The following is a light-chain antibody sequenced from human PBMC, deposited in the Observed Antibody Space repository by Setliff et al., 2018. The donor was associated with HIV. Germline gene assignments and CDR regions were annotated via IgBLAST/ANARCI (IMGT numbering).Light chain of an antibody. V-gene: IGLV2-23*01. J-gene: IGLJ1*01. CDR3: CSYAGSNILYV. CDR2: EGN. CDR1: SSDVGSYNL. Sequence: ALTQPASVSGSPGQSITISCTGTSSDVGSYNLVSWYQQHPGKAPKLMIYEGNKRPSGVSYRFSGSKSGNTASLTISGLQAEDEADYYCCSYAGSNILYVFGTGTKVTVL.